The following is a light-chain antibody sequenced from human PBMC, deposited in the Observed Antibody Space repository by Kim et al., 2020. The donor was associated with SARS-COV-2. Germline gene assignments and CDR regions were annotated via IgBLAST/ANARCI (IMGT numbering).Light chain of an antibody. CDR3: QKYNSAPLT. CDR2: AAS. Sequence: SSVGDGVTITCRASQGISSYLAWYQLRPGTVPKLLIYAASTLQSGVPSRFSGSGSGTDFTLTISSLQPEDVATYYCQKYNSAPLTFGGGPKVDTK. V-gene: IGKV1-27*01. CDR1: QGISSY. J-gene: IGKJ4*01.